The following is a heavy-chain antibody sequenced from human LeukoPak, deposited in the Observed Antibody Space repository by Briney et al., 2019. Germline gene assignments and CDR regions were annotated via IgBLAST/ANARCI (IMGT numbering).Heavy chain of an antibody. Sequence: SETLSPTCTVSGGSISSYYWSWIRQPPGKGLEWIGYIYYSGSTNYNPSLKSRVTISVDTSKNQFSLKLSSVTAADTAVYYCARHLNVLRFLEWSPYYGMDVWGQGTTVTVSS. J-gene: IGHJ6*02. D-gene: IGHD3-3*01. CDR3: ARHLNVLRFLEWSPYYGMDV. CDR2: IYYSGST. V-gene: IGHV4-59*08. CDR1: GGSISSYY.